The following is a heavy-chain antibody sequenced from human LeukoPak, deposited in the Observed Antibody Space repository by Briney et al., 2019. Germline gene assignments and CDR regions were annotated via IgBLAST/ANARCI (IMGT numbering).Heavy chain of an antibody. J-gene: IGHJ3*02. Sequence: PSETLSLTCIVSGDSINNNHYYWGWIRQPPGKGLEWIGSVYHRGNTYYNPSLKSRVTISVDTSKNHFSLRLYSPTAADTAVYYCARLTWFAETGGDAFEIWGQGTVVAVSS. CDR1: GDSINNNHYY. D-gene: IGHD3-10*01. CDR2: VYHRGNT. V-gene: IGHV4-39*02. CDR3: ARLTWFAETGGDAFEI.